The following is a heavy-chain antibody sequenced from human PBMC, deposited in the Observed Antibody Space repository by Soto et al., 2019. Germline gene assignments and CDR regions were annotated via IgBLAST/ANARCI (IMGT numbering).Heavy chain of an antibody. D-gene: IGHD3-3*01. Sequence: GGSLRLSCAASGFTFSSYWMSWVRQAPGKGLEWVANIKQDGSEKYYVDSVKGRFTISRDNAKNSLYLQMNSLRAEDTAVYYCATRQASGGDFWSGYYSDGFDYWGQGTLVTVSS. CDR2: IKQDGSEK. V-gene: IGHV3-7*01. CDR1: GFTFSSYW. J-gene: IGHJ4*02. CDR3: ATRQASGGDFWSGYYSDGFDY.